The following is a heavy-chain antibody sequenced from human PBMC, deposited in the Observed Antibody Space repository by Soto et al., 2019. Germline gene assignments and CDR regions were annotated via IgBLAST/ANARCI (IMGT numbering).Heavy chain of an antibody. V-gene: IGHV3-33*01. J-gene: IGHJ6*02. Sequence: PGGSLRLSCAASGFTFSSYGMHWVRQAPGKGLEWVAVIWYDGSNKYYADSVKGRFTISRDNSKNTLYLQMNSLRAEDTAVYYCARDKSVVFGVVAQYYYYGMDVWGQGTTVTVSS. CDR2: IWYDGSNK. D-gene: IGHD3-3*01. CDR3: ARDKSVVFGVVAQYYYYGMDV. CDR1: GFTFSSYG.